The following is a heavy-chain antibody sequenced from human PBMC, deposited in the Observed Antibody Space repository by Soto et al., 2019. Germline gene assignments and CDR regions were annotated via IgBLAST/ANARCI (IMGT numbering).Heavy chain of an antibody. D-gene: IGHD6-19*01. Sequence: XSVKVSSKASGYTFTSYDINWVRQATGQGLEWMGWMNPNSGNTGYAQKFQGRVTMTRNTSISTAYMELSSLRSEDTAVYYCARGDSSGWYDYGMDVSGQGSTVTVSS. CDR3: ARGDSSGWYDYGMDV. CDR1: GYTFTSYD. V-gene: IGHV1-8*01. J-gene: IGHJ6*02. CDR2: MNPNSGNT.